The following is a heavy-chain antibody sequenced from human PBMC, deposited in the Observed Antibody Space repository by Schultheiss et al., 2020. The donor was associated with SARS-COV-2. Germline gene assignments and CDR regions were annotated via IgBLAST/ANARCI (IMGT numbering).Heavy chain of an antibody. CDR3: ARDRVVVAATLFRYYYYGMDV. CDR1: GYTFTSQG. V-gene: IGHV1-46*01. Sequence: GESLKISCKASGYTFTSQGISWVRQAPGQGLEWMGIINPSGGSTSYAQKFQGRVTMTRDTSTSTVYMELSSLRSEDTAVYYCARDRVVVAATLFRYYYYGMDVWGQGTTVTVSS. CDR2: INPSGGST. J-gene: IGHJ6*02. D-gene: IGHD2-15*01.